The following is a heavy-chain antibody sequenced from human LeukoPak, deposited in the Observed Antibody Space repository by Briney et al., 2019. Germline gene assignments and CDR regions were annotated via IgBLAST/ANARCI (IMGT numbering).Heavy chain of an antibody. Sequence: GGSLRLSCAASGFTFSNAWMSWVRQAPGKGLEWVGRIKSKTDGGTADYAAPVKGRFTISRDNSKNTLYLQMNSLKFEDTAVYYCAKDRNPYSGSYFDYWGQGTLVTVSS. CDR3: AKDRNPYSGSYFDY. CDR1: GFTFSNAW. D-gene: IGHD1-26*01. V-gene: IGHV3-15*01. J-gene: IGHJ4*02. CDR2: IKSKTDGGTA.